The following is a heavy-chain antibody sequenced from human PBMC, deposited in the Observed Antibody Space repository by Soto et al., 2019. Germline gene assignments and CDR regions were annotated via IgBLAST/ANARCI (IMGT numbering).Heavy chain of an antibody. J-gene: IGHJ5*02. Sequence: QVQVVQSGTEVKKPGASVKVSCKASGYTFTNYGISWVRQAPGHGLEWMGWISAYNGNTNYAQIFQGRVTLTTDPSMTTAYIELRSLRSDDTAVYYCASGDSSSELDPWGQGTLFTVSS. CDR3: ASGDSSSELDP. CDR1: GYTFTNYG. D-gene: IGHD5-18*01. V-gene: IGHV1-18*01. CDR2: ISAYNGNT.